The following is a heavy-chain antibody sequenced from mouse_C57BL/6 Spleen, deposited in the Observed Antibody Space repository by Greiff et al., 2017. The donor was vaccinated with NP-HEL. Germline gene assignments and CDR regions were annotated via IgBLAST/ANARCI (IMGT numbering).Heavy chain of an antibody. CDR3: TRPFAY. J-gene: IGHJ3*01. CDR2: IDPETGGT. V-gene: IGHV1-15*01. CDR1: GYTFTDYE. Sequence: VKLMESGAELVRPGASVTLSCKASGYTFTDYEMHWVKQTPVHGLEWIGAIDPETGGTAYNQKFTGKAILTADKSSSTAYMELRSLTSEDSAVYYCTRPFAYWGQGTLVTVSA.